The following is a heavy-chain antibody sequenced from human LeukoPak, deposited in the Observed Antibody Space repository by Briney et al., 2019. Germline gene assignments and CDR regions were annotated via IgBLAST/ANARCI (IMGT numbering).Heavy chain of an antibody. CDR3: ARRIVVVPAAMHNYYYYMDV. CDR1: GGSISSYY. D-gene: IGHD2-2*01. V-gene: IGHV4-59*08. CDR2: IYYSGST. Sequence: PSDTLSLTCTVSGGSISSYYWSWIRQPPGRGLEWIGYIYYSGSTNYNPSLTSRVTISVDTSKNQFSLKLSSVTAADTAVYYCARRIVVVPAAMHNYYYYMDVWGKGTTVTVSS. J-gene: IGHJ6*03.